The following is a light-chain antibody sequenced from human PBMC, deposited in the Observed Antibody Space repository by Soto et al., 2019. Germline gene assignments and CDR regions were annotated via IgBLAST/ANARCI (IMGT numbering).Light chain of an antibody. V-gene: IGKV1-39*01. Sequence: DIQMTQSPSSLSASVGDRVTITCRASQSISNFFNWYQLRPGEAPKLLISAASNLQSGVPSRFSGGGSGTDFTLTISSLQPEDVATYYCQQSYTFPRTFGQGTKVDIK. CDR2: AAS. J-gene: IGKJ1*01. CDR1: QSISNF. CDR3: QQSYTFPRT.